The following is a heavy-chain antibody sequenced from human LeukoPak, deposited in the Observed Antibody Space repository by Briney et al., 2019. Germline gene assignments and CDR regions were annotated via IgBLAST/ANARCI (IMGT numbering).Heavy chain of an antibody. D-gene: IGHD2-2*03. J-gene: IGHJ3*02. CDR3: ARPYGYCSSTSCLGDAFDI. CDR2: IIPIFGTA. Sequence: ASVKVSCKASGGTFSSYAISWVRQAPGQGLEWMGGIIPIFGTANYAQKFQGRVTITADESTSTAYMELSSLRSEDTAVYYCARPYGYCSSTSCLGDAFDIWGQGTMVTVSS. CDR1: GGTFSSYA. V-gene: IGHV1-69*13.